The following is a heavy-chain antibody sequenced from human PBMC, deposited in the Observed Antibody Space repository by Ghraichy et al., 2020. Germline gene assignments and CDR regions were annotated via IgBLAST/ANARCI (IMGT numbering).Heavy chain of an antibody. Sequence: GSLNISCAASGFTISGNYISWVRQAPGKGLEWVSITYSGGSTYFADSVKGRFTISRDNSKNTMYLQMNSLRVEDTAVYYCARDLGSTWYGTGLDVWGQGTMVTVS. J-gene: IGHJ6*02. D-gene: IGHD6-13*01. V-gene: IGHV3-53*01. CDR3: ARDLGSTWYGTGLDV. CDR2: TYSGGST. CDR1: GFTISGNY.